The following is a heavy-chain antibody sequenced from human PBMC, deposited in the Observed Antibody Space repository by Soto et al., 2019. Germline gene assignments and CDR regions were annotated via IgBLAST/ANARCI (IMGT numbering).Heavy chain of an antibody. Sequence: SETLSLTCTVSGGSISSYYWSWIRQPAGKGLEWIGRIYTSGSTNYNPSLKSRVTMSVDTSKNQFSLKLGSVTAADTAVYYCARDSSSWFRRQNWFDPWGQGTLVTVSS. V-gene: IGHV4-4*07. CDR2: IYTSGST. D-gene: IGHD6-13*01. CDR1: GGSISSYY. J-gene: IGHJ5*02. CDR3: ARDSSSWFRRQNWFDP.